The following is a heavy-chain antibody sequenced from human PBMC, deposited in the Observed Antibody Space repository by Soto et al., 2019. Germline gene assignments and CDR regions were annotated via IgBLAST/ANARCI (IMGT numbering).Heavy chain of an antibody. CDR1: GYTFTSYG. J-gene: IGHJ3*02. D-gene: IGHD3-16*01. Sequence: QVQLVQSGAEVKKPGASVKVSCKASGYTFTSYGISWVRQAPGQVLEWMGWISAYNGNTNDAQKLQGRVTMTTDTSTSTAYMELRSLRSDDTAVYYCARELITFGETIGAFDIWGQGTMVTVSS. CDR3: ARELITFGETIGAFDI. CDR2: ISAYNGNT. V-gene: IGHV1-18*01.